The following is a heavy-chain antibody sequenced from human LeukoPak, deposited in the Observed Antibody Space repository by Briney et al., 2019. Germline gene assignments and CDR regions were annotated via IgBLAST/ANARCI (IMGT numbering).Heavy chain of an antibody. CDR3: AREGLNVDTAMVTGGGDY. CDR1: GYTFTSYD. J-gene: IGHJ4*02. Sequence: ASVKVSCKASGYTFTSYDINWVRQATGQGLEWMGWMNPNSGNTGYAQKFQGRVTTTRNTSISTAYMELSSLRSEDTAVYYCAREGLNVDTAMVTGGGDYWGQGTLVTVSS. CDR2: MNPNSGNT. D-gene: IGHD5-18*01. V-gene: IGHV1-8*01.